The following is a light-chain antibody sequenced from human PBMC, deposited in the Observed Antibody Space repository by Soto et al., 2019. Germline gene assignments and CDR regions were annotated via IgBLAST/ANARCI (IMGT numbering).Light chain of an antibody. V-gene: IGKV3-11*01. J-gene: IGKJ5*01. CDR2: GAS. CDR3: QQRSNWLRT. Sequence: EIVMTQSPATLSVSPGERATLSCRASQSVSSDLAWYQQKPGQAPRLLIYGASNRATGIPARFSGSGSGTDFTLTISSLEPEDFAVYYCQQRSNWLRTFGQGTRLEIK. CDR1: QSVSSD.